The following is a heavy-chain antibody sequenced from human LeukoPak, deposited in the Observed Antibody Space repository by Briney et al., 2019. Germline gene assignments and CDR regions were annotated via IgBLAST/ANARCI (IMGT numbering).Heavy chain of an antibody. J-gene: IGHJ4*02. D-gene: IGHD5-24*01. CDR1: GGSISSSSYY. V-gene: IGHV4-39*07. Sequence: SETLSLTCTVSGGSISSSSYYWGWIRQPPGKGLEWIGSIYYSGSTYYNPSLKSRVTISVDTSKNQFSLKLSSVTAADTAVYYCARSARRDGYNLNYWGQGTLVTVSS. CDR2: IYYSGST. CDR3: ARSARRDGYNLNY.